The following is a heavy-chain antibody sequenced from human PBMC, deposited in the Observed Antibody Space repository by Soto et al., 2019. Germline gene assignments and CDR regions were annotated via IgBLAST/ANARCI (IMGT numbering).Heavy chain of an antibody. CDR2: IIAYNGNT. J-gene: IGHJ5*02. D-gene: IGHD3-9*01. CDR3: ARDKEDYDILTGP. CDR1: GYTLTSYG. V-gene: IGHV1-18*01. Sequence: GASVKVSCKASGYTLTSYGISWVRQAPGQGLEWMGWIIAYNGNTNYAQKLQGRVTMTTDTSTSTAYMELRSLRSDDTAVYYWARDKEDYDILTGPWGQGTLVTVSS.